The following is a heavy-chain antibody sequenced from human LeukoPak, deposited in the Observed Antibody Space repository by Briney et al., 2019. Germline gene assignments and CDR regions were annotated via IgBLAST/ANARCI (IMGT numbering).Heavy chain of an antibody. CDR2: MNPNSGNT. D-gene: IGHD2-2*01. V-gene: IGHV1-8*03. Sequence: GASVKVSCKASGYTFTSYDINWVRQATGQGLEWMGWMNPNSGNTGYAQKFQGRVTITRHTSISTAYMELSSLRSEDTAVYYCARAVRGVVVVPAATIGGDYYYYMDVWGKGTTVTVSS. CDR1: GYTFTSYD. J-gene: IGHJ6*03. CDR3: ARAVRGVVVVPAATIGGDYYYYMDV.